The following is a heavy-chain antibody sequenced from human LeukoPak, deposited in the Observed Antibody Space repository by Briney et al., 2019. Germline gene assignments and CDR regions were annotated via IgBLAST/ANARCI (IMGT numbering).Heavy chain of an antibody. Sequence: GGSLRLSCAASGFTFSSYGMHWVRQAPGKGLEWVAVISYDGSNKYYADSVKGRFTISRDNSKNTLYLRMNSLRAEDTAVYYCAKDLSYWGQGTLVTVSS. J-gene: IGHJ4*02. CDR3: AKDLSY. V-gene: IGHV3-30*18. CDR1: GFTFSSYG. CDR2: ISYDGSNK.